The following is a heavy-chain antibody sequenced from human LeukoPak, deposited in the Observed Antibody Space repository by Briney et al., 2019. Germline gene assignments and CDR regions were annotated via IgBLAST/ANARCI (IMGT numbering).Heavy chain of an antibody. J-gene: IGHJ6*02. Sequence: PGGSLRLSCAASGFTFSSYAMSWVRQAPGKGLEWVSAISGSGGSTYYADSVKGRFTISRDNSKNTLYLQMNSLRAEDTAVYYCARFSSDYFYYYGMDVWGQGTTVTVSS. D-gene: IGHD6-6*01. CDR1: GFTFSSYA. CDR3: ARFSSDYFYYYGMDV. V-gene: IGHV3-23*01. CDR2: ISGSGGST.